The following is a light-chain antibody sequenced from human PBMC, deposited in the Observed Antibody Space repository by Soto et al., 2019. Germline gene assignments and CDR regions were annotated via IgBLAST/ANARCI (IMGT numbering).Light chain of an antibody. CDR2: WAS. CDR3: QQYYSSPPAT. V-gene: IGKV4-1*01. Sequence: DIVMTQSPDSLAVSLGERATINCKSSQTVLFSSNNKNYLAWYQQKPGQPPKLLIYWASTRESGVPDRFSGGGSGTAFTLTISSLQAEDVAVYYCQQYYSSPPATFGQGTKVEIK. CDR1: QTVLFSSNNKNY. J-gene: IGKJ1*01.